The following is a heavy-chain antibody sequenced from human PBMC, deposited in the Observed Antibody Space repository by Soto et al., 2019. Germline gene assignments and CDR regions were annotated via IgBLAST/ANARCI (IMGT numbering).Heavy chain of an antibody. CDR3: ATHRVRGLTANQLNDY. CDR1: GFTVSSNY. D-gene: IGHD2-21*02. Sequence: EVQLVESGGGLVQPGGSLRLSCAASGFTVSSNYMSWVRQAPGKGLEWVSVIYSGGSTYYPDSVKGRFTISRHNSKNTLYLQMNSLRAEDTAVYYCATHRVRGLTANQLNDYWGQGTLVTVSS. CDR2: IYSGGST. J-gene: IGHJ4*02. V-gene: IGHV3-53*04.